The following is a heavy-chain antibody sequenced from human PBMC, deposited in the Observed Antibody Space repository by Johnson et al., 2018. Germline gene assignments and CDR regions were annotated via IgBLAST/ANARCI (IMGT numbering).Heavy chain of an antibody. Sequence: QVQLVQSGAEVKKPGASVKVSCKASGYTFTSYDINWVRQATGQGLEWMGWMNPNSGNTGYAQKFQGRVTMTRNTSISTAYMELSSLRAEDTAVYYRARGPYYYDSSGYYAFDIWGQGTMVTVSS. CDR3: ARGPYYYDSSGYYAFDI. D-gene: IGHD3-22*01. CDR1: GYTFTSYD. CDR2: MNPNSGNT. V-gene: IGHV1-8*01. J-gene: IGHJ3*02.